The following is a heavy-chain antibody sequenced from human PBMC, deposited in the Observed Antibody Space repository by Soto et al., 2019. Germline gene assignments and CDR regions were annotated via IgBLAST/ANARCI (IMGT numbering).Heavy chain of an antibody. J-gene: IGHJ4*02. CDR2: INAGNGNT. V-gene: IGHV1-3*01. CDR1: GYTFTSYA. D-gene: IGHD3-10*01. CDR3: ARVTTSRGYYFDY. Sequence: QVQLVQSGAEVKKPGASVKVSCKASGYTFTSYAMHWVRQAPGQRLEWMGWINAGNGNTKYSQKFQGRVTITRDTSASTAYMELSSLRSEDTAVYYCARVTTSRGYYFDYWGQGTLVTVSS.